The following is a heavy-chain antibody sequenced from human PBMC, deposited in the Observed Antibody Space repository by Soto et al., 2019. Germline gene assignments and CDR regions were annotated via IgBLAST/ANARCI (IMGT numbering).Heavy chain of an antibody. D-gene: IGHD6-19*01. CDR1: GFAVSSKY. CDR3: VQTTGWPGFDF. CDR2: MYGGGTT. J-gene: IGHJ4*02. Sequence: EVQLVESGGGLIQPGGSLRLSFAASGFAVSSKYMTWVRQAPGKGLEWVSVMYGGGTTYYADSVKGRFTISRDTSKNTLYLQMNSLRAEDTAVYYCVQTTGWPGFDFWGQGTLVTVSS. V-gene: IGHV3-53*01.